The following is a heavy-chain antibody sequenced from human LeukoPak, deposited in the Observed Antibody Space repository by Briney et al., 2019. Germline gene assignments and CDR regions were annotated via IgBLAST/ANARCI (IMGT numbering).Heavy chain of an antibody. J-gene: IGHJ5*02. CDR3: ARGGYYGSGNDFRFDP. V-gene: IGHV4-59*12. D-gene: IGHD3-10*01. Sequence: SETLSLTCSVSGGSLSNYYWTWIRQPPGKGLEWIGSIYYSGSTYYNPSLKSRVTISVDTSKNQFSLKLSSVTAADTAVYYCARGGYYGSGNDFRFDPWGQGTLVTVSS. CDR1: GGSLSNYY. CDR2: IYYSGST.